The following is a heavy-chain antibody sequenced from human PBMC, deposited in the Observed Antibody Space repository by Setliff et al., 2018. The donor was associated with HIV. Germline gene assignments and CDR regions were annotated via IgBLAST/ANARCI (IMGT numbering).Heavy chain of an antibody. J-gene: IGHJ1*01. D-gene: IGHD6-19*01. V-gene: IGHV7-4-1*02. Sequence: ASVKVSCKASGYTFSSYGISWVRQAPGQGLEWMGWINTYTGNPTYAQGFTGRFVFSLDTSVSTAYLQISSLKAEDTAVYYCAREGDSSGWTGTNHFQHWGQGTLVTVSS. CDR2: INTYTGNP. CDR1: GYTFSSYG. CDR3: AREGDSSGWTGTNHFQH.